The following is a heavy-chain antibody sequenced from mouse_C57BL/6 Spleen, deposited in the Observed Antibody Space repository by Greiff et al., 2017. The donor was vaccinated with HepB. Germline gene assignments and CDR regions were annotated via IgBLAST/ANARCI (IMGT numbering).Heavy chain of an antibody. Sequence: EVQLQQSGPELVKPGDSVKISCKASGYSFTGYFMNWVMQSHGKSLEWIGRINPYNGDTFYNQKFKGKATLTVDKSSSTAHMELRSLTSEDSAVYYCARWYYSNGVFDYWGQGTTLTVSS. V-gene: IGHV1-20*01. J-gene: IGHJ2*01. D-gene: IGHD2-5*01. CDR1: GYSFTGYF. CDR2: INPYNGDT. CDR3: ARWYYSNGVFDY.